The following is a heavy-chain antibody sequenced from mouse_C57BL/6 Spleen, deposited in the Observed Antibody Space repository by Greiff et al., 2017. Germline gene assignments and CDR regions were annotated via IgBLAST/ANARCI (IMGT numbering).Heavy chain of an antibody. J-gene: IGHJ2*01. CDR3: ATTEYDQNYFGY. V-gene: IGHV1-81*01. D-gene: IGHD2-14*01. CDR2: IYPRSGNT. CDR1: GYTFTSYG. Sequence: QVQLQQSGAELARPGASVKLSCKASGYTFTSYGISWVKQRTGQGLEWIGEIYPRSGNTYYNEKFKGKATMTADKSSTTAYMQLRSLTSEDSAVYFCATTEYDQNYFGYWGQGTTLTVSS.